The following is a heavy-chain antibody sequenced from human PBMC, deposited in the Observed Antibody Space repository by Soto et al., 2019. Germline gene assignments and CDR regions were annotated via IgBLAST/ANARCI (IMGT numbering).Heavy chain of an antibody. CDR3: ARGRSLSRAGETSVNFFDY. CDR2: INGGNGDT. J-gene: IGHJ4*02. Sequence: QVHLVQSGAEVKRPGASVTVSCKASGYTRTSYGVHWVRQAPGDRLEWMGWINGGNGDTILSQKFQGRVTITRATSANTAYMELSSLTSEDTAVYYCARGRSLSRAGETSVNFFDYWGQGTLVTVSS. V-gene: IGHV1-3*01. CDR1: GYTRTSYG. D-gene: IGHD1-26*01.